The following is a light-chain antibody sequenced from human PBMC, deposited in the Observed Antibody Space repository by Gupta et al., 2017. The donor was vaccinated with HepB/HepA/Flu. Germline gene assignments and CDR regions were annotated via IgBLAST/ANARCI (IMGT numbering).Light chain of an antibody. CDR3: IECKFWRT. V-gene: IGKV2-30*02. CDR2: TGS. Sequence: EAVMTQSPLSLPVTLGQSSSLSCKSSQSLVHNDGYIYLNWVHQRPGQSPRRLIYTGSNRDLGVTDRFSGSGEGNDFTLNTSRGEEEGGGIYYFIECKFWRTFGQGTKVEI. CDR1: QSLVHNDGYIY. J-gene: IGKJ1*01.